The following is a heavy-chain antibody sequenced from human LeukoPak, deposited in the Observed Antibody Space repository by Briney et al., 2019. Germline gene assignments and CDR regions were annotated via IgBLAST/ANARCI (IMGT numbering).Heavy chain of an antibody. CDR3: AKGAYDYIEIGYFDS. J-gene: IGHJ4*02. CDR1: GFTFSSYG. V-gene: IGHV3-30*18. CDR2: ISYDGSNK. D-gene: IGHD5-12*01. Sequence: GGSLRLSCAASGFTFSSYGMHWVRQAPGKGLEWVAVISYDGSNKYYADSVKGRFTISRDTSKNTLFLQMNSLRAEDTAIYYCAKGAYDYIEIGYFDSWGQGTLVTVSS.